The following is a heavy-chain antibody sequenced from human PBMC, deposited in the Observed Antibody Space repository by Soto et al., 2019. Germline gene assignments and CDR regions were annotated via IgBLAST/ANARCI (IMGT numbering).Heavy chain of an antibody. CDR1: NGSITSAIYY. J-gene: IGHJ5*02. CDR3: AGRSSLASVQVYFGEISNYNWFDP. V-gene: IGHV4-39*01. D-gene: IGHD3-10*01. CDR2: IYHSGST. Sequence: QLQLQESGPGLVKPSETLSLTCTVSNGSITSAIYYWGWIRHPPGKGLEWIGSIYHSGSTYYNPSLQGRVTISMDTSKNQFSLKLSSVTAADTAVYFCAGRSSLASVQVYFGEISNYNWFDPWGQGTLVTVSS.